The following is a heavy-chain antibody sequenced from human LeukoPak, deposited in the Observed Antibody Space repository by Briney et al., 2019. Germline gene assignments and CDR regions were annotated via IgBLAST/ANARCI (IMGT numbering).Heavy chain of an antibody. D-gene: IGHD3-3*01. CDR2: IKQDGSEK. Sequence: GKSLRLSCAASGFTFSAYWMSWVRQAPGKGLEWLANIKQDGSEKFYVDSVKGRFTISRDNAKNSLYLQMNSLRGEDTAIYYCARVIFGVVIIPYFDSWGQGILVTVSS. V-gene: IGHV3-7*01. CDR3: ARVIFGVVIIPYFDS. CDR1: GFTFSAYW. J-gene: IGHJ4*02.